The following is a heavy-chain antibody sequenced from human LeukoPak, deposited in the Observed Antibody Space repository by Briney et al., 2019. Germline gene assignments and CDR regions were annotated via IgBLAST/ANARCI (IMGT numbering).Heavy chain of an antibody. CDR3: AREGHDYYFDY. CDR2: IYHSGST. D-gene: IGHD3-16*01. V-gene: IGHV4-38-2*02. CDR1: GYSISSGYY. Sequence: PSETLSLTCTVSGYSISSGYYWGWIRQPPGKGLEWIGSIYHSGSTYYNPSLKSRVTISVDTSKNQFSLKLSSVTAADTAVYYCAREGHDYYFDYWGQGTLVTVSS. J-gene: IGHJ4*02.